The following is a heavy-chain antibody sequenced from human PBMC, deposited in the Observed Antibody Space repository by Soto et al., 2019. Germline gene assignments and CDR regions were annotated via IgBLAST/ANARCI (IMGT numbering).Heavy chain of an antibody. CDR3: AKVGDPDAAYYYYYYYYMDV. J-gene: IGHJ6*03. CDR1: GFTFSSYA. V-gene: IGHV3-23*01. Sequence: GGSLRLSCAASGFTFSSYAMSWVRQAPGKGLEWVSAISGSGGSTYYADSVKGRLTISRDNSKNTLYLQMNSLRAEDTAVYYWAKVGDPDAAYYYYYYYYMDVWGKGTTVTVSS. CDR2: ISGSGGST. D-gene: IGHD3-16*01.